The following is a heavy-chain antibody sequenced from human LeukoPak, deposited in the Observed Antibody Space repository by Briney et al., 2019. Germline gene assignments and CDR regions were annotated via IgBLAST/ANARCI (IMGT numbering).Heavy chain of an antibody. D-gene: IGHD4-11*01. V-gene: IGHV3-33*01. CDR1: GFTFRTHG. J-gene: IGHJ4*02. CDR3: AREYINYVQDY. Sequence: GGSLRLSCAATGFTFRTHGMHWVRQAPGKGLEWVAVIWSDGSYKYYADSVKGRFTISRDFSKNTLYLQMNSLRAEDTAVYYCAREYINYVQDYWGQGTLVTVSS. CDR2: IWSDGSYK.